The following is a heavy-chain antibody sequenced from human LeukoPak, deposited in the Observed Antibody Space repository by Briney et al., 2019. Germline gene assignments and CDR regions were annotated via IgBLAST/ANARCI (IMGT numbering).Heavy chain of an antibody. Sequence: PGRSLRLSCAASGFTFSSYAMHWVRQAPGKGLQWVAVISKDGTNKYYADSVKGRFTISRDSSKNTLYLQMNSLRAEDTAVYYCARSALVYGSETARGGHWFDPWGQGTLVTVSS. CDR3: ARSALVYGSETARGGHWFDP. CDR1: GFTFSSYA. V-gene: IGHV3-30*03. J-gene: IGHJ5*02. D-gene: IGHD3-10*01. CDR2: ISKDGTNK.